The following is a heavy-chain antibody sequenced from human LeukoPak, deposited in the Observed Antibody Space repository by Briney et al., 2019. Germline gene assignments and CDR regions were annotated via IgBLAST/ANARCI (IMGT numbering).Heavy chain of an antibody. D-gene: IGHD3-10*01. CDR3: ARVSNLWFGELRPDY. CDR1: GFTFSSYS. Sequence: GGSLRLSCAASGFTFSSYSMNWVRQAPGKGLEWVSSISSSSSYIYYADSVKGRFIISRDNAKNSLYLQMNSLRAEDTAVYYCARVSNLWFGELRPDYWGQGTLVTVSS. CDR2: ISSSSSYI. V-gene: IGHV3-21*01. J-gene: IGHJ4*02.